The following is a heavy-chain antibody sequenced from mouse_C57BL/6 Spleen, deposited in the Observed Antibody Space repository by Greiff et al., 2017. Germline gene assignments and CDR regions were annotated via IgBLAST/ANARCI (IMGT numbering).Heavy chain of an antibody. D-gene: IGHD2-4*01. CDR3: SRTFGYDFVDTMDY. J-gene: IGHJ4*01. V-gene: IGHV14-3*01. Sequence: EVQLQQSVAELVRPGASVKLSCTASGFNIKNTYMHWVKQRPEQGLEWIGRIDPANGNTKYAPKFQGKAPITADTSSNTAYLRLSSLTSEETAIYYCSRTFGYDFVDTMDYWGQGTSVTVSS. CDR1: GFNIKNTY. CDR2: IDPANGNT.